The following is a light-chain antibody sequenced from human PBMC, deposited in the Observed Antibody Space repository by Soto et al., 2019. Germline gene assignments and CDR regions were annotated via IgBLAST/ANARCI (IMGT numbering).Light chain of an antibody. V-gene: IGKV1-39*01. CDR2: AAS. CDR3: QQSYSTLFT. J-gene: IGKJ3*01. Sequence: DIQMTQSPSSLSASVGDRVTITCRASQTIIRYLNWYQQKPGRAPNLLIYAASSLQSGVPSRFSGSGSGTDFTLTISSLQPEDFATYDCQQSYSTLFTFGPGTKVEIK. CDR1: QTIIRY.